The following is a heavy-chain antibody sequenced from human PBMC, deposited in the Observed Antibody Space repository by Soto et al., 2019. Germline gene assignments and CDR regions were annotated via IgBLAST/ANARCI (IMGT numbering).Heavy chain of an antibody. Sequence: GGSLRLSCAASGFTFSSYAIHWVRQAPGKGLEWVAVISYDGSNKYYADSVKGRFTISRDNSKNTLYLQMNSLRAEDTAVYYCARDLLNRQQNNWFDPWSQGTLVTVSS. D-gene: IGHD6-13*01. J-gene: IGHJ5*02. CDR1: GFTFSSYA. V-gene: IGHV3-30-3*01. CDR2: ISYDGSNK. CDR3: ARDLLNRQQNNWFDP.